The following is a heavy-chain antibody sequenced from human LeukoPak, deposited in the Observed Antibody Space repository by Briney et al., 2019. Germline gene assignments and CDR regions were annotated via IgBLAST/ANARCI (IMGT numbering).Heavy chain of an antibody. CDR2: IYSGGRT. Sequence: GGSLRLSCAASGLTVSSNFMSWVRQAPGKGLEWVSLIYSGGRTYYADSVKGRFTISRDNYKNTLCLQMNGLRAEDTAMYYCARTWVGTTADYWGQGTLVTVSS. CDR3: ARTWVGTTADY. D-gene: IGHD1-1*01. CDR1: GLTVSSNF. J-gene: IGHJ4*02. V-gene: IGHV3-53*01.